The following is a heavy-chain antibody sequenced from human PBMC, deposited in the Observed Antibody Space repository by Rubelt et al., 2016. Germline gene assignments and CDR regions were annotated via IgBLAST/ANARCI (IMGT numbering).Heavy chain of an antibody. Sequence: GQLVESGGGLVQPGRSLRLSCAASGFTFDDYAMHWVRQAPGKGLEWVSGINWNSASIGYADSVKGRFTISRDNAKNSLYLQMNSLRAEDTAFYYCAKDRAATQSFDYWGQGTLVTVSS. V-gene: IGHV3-9*01. CDR2: INWNSASI. CDR3: AKDRAATQSFDY. CDR1: GFTFDDYA. J-gene: IGHJ4*02. D-gene: IGHD6-25*01.